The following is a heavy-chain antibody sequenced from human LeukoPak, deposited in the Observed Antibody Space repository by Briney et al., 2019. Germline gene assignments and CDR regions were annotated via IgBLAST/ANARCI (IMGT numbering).Heavy chain of an antibody. D-gene: IGHD2-2*02. V-gene: IGHV1-2*02. Sequence: ASVKVSCKASGYTFTGYYMHWVRQAPGQGLEWMGWINPNSGGTNYAQKFQGRVTMTRDTSISTAYMELSRLRSDDTAVYYCARVVPAGYCSSTSCYKSPFDYWGQGTLVTVSS. CDR1: GYTFTGYY. CDR2: INPNSGGT. J-gene: IGHJ4*02. CDR3: ARVVPAGYCSSTSCYKSPFDY.